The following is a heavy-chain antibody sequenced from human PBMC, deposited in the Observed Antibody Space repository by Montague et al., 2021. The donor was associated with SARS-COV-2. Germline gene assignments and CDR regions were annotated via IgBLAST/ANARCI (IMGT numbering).Heavy chain of an antibody. CDR2: LYYNGMT. Sequence: TLSLTCSVSGGSITSGGYYWTWIRQRPGGDLEWLGYLYYNGMTHYSPSLKSRASFSLDTSKNQFSLKLTSATATDSPLYFCVSSLPGNQFQFDYWGQGALVTVSS. V-gene: IGHV4-31*03. CDR1: GGSITSGGYY. D-gene: IGHD1-14*01. CDR3: VSSLPGNQFQFDY. J-gene: IGHJ4*02.